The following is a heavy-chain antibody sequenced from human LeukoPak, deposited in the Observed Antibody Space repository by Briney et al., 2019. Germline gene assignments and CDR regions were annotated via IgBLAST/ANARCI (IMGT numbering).Heavy chain of an antibody. CDR1: GGTFSSYA. D-gene: IGHD3-10*01. J-gene: IGHJ4*02. Sequence: SVKVSCKASGGTFSSYAISWVRQAPGQGLEWMGRIIPILGIANYAQKFQGRVTITADKSTSTAYMELSSLRSEDTAVYYCARDRTDGSGIYFDYWGQGTLVTVSS. CDR3: ARDRTDGSGIYFDY. CDR2: IIPILGIA. V-gene: IGHV1-69*04.